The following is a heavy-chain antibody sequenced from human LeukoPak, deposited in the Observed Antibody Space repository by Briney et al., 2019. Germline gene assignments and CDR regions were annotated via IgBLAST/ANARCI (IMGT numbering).Heavy chain of an antibody. CDR1: GFTFSDFY. D-gene: IGHD1-26*01. CDR3: ARDVDGREDY. Sequence: PAESLTLSCAASGFTFSDFYMSWIRQPPGQGLGWDSYISSSGSTIYYADSVKGRFTIPTDNAENSLYRQMNSLRAEDTAVYYCARDVDGREDYWGQGTLVTVSS. CDR2: ISSSGSTI. V-gene: IGHV3-11*04. J-gene: IGHJ4*02.